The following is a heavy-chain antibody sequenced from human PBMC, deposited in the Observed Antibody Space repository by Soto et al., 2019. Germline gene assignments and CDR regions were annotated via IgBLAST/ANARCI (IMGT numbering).Heavy chain of an antibody. D-gene: IGHD3-3*01. CDR2: IYYSGST. J-gene: IGHJ4*02. Sequence: QLQLQESGPGLVKPSETLSLTCTVSGGSISSSSYYWRWIRQPPGKGLEWIGSIYYSGSTYYNPPLKIPATITVDTIKTQFSLNLRSVTATDTAVYDCARHGSVLGFLEWVHLDYWGQGTLVTVSS. CDR1: GGSISSSSYY. CDR3: ARHGSVLGFLEWVHLDY. V-gene: IGHV4-39*01.